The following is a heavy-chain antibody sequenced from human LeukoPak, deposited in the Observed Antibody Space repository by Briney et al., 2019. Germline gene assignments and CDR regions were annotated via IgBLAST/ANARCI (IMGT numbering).Heavy chain of an antibody. CDR2: INPNSGGT. D-gene: IGHD1-26*01. Sequence: GASVKVSCKASGYTFTGYYMHWVRQAPGQGLEWMGWINPNSGGTNYAQKFQGRVTMTRDTSISTAYMELNRLRSDDTAVYYCARVVVGATGRLFDYWGQGTLVTVSS. J-gene: IGHJ4*02. V-gene: IGHV1-2*02. CDR3: ARVVVGATGRLFDY. CDR1: GYTFTGYY.